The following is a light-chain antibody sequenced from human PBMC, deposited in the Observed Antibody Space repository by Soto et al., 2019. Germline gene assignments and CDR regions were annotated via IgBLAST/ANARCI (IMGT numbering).Light chain of an antibody. V-gene: IGLV2-8*01. CDR2: EVS. CDR1: SSDVGGYNY. CDR3: SSYAGTNNLV. J-gene: IGLJ2*01. Sequence: QSALTQPPSASGSPGQSVTISCTGTSSDVGGYNYVSWYQQHPGEAPKVMIFEVSQRPSGVPDRFSGSKSGNTASLTVSGLQAEDEADYYCSSYAGTNNLVFGGGTKLTVL.